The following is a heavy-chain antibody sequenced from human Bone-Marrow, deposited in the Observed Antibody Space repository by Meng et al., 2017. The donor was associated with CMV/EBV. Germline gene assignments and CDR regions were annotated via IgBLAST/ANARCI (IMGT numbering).Heavy chain of an antibody. D-gene: IGHD2-2*01. CDR3: AREMIGYCSSTSCYHYYYYGMDV. V-gene: IGHV3-30-3*01. J-gene: IGHJ6*02. CDR1: GFTFSSYA. Sequence: GESLKIYCAASGFTFSSYAMHWVRQAPGKGLEWVAVISYDGSNKYYADSVKGRFTISRDNSKNTLYLQMNSLRAEDTAVYYCAREMIGYCSSTSCYHYYYYGMDVWGQGTTVTVSS. CDR2: ISYDGSNK.